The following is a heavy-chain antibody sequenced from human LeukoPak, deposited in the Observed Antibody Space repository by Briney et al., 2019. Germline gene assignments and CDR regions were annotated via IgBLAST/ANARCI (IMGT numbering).Heavy chain of an antibody. CDR3: ARRTHFDSSGNHYTRYFQH. Sequence: GGSLILSCAASGCTFSSYAVPWVRQAPGKGLELMAVISYDGNSNYYADSVKGRFTISRDNSRITVYLQLTSLGPEDTAVYYCARRTHFDSSGNHYTRYFQHCGQGTLVTVSS. CDR1: GCTFSSYA. J-gene: IGHJ1*01. V-gene: IGHV3-30*04. CDR2: ISYDGNSN. D-gene: IGHD3-22*01.